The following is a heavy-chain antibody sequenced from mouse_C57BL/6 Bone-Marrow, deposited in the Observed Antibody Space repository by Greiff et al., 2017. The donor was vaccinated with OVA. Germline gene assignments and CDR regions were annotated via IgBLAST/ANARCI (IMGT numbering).Heavy chain of an antibody. J-gene: IGHJ4*01. CDR2: SRNKANDYTT. V-gene: IGHV7-1*01. CDR1: GFTFSDFY. Sequence: EVKLMESGGGLVQSGRSLRLSCATSGFTFSDFYMEWVRQAPGKGLEWIAASRNKANDYTTEYSASVKGRFIVSRDTSQSILYLQMKALRAEDTAIYYCARDADSPYYAMDYWGQGTSVTVSS. CDR3: ARDADSPYYAMDY. D-gene: IGHD3-2*01.